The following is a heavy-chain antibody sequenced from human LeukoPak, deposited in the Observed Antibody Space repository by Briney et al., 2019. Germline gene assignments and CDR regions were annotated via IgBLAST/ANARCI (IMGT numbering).Heavy chain of an antibody. CDR1: GYSFTSYW. Sequence: GESLKISCKGSGYSFTSYWIGWVRQMPGKGLEWMGIIYPGDSDTRYSPSSQGQVTISADKSISTAYLQWSSLKASDTAMYYCAGSYYDSSGYFPPDAFDIWGQGTMVTVSS. V-gene: IGHV5-51*01. CDR2: IYPGDSDT. D-gene: IGHD3-22*01. J-gene: IGHJ3*02. CDR3: AGSYYDSSGYFPPDAFDI.